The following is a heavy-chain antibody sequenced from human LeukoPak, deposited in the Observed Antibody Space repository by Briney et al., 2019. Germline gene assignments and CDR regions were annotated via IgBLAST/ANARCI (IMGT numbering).Heavy chain of an antibody. V-gene: IGHV3-23*01. J-gene: IGHJ3*02. Sequence: PGGSLRLSCSASGFTFNTYAMSWVRQAPGRAMEWVSAITASGGPTYYADSVKGRFTISRDNSKNTLYLQMNSLRAEDTAVYYCARDVRYCSSTSSYVHAFDIWGQGTMVTVSS. CDR3: ARDVRYCSSTSSYVHAFDI. D-gene: IGHD2-2*01. CDR1: GFTFNTYA. CDR2: ITASGGPT.